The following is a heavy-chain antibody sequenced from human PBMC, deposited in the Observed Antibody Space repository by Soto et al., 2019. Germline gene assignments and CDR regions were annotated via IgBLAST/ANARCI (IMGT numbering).Heavy chain of an antibody. V-gene: IGHV3-64*01. CDR3: AIRGYGNRWPNVYMDV. CDR1: GFTFSNYE. CDR2: ISNNGAHT. Sequence: GGSLRLSCAASGFTFSNYEMHWVRQAPGKGLEYVSGISNNGAHTDYAKSVKGRFTISRDNSENTLYLQMGSLRAEDMALYYCAIRGYGNRWPNVYMDVWSKGTTVTVSS. J-gene: IGHJ6*03. D-gene: IGHD2-15*01.